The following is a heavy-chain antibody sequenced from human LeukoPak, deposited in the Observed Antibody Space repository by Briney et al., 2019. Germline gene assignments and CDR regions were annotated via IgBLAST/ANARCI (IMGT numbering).Heavy chain of an antibody. Sequence: SETLSLTCTVSGGSISSSSYSWGWIRQPPGKGLEWIGSIYYSGSTYYNPSLKSRVTISVDTSKNQFSLKLSSVTAADTAVYYCARRDYDILTGYLGNFDYWGEGTLVTVSS. J-gene: IGHJ4*02. D-gene: IGHD3-9*01. CDR1: GGSISSSSYS. CDR2: IYYSGST. V-gene: IGHV4-39*01. CDR3: ARRDYDILTGYLGNFDY.